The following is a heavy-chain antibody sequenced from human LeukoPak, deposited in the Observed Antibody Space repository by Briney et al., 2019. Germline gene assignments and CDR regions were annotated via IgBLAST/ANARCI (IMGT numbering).Heavy chain of an antibody. Sequence: SETLSLTCTVSGDSISSYHWTWIRQPPGKGLEWIGYISYSGRTSYNPSLKSRLTISVDTSKNQFSLKLSSVTAADTAAYYCARAGVAVAGYAFDIWGQGTMVTVSS. D-gene: IGHD6-19*01. CDR2: ISYSGRT. V-gene: IGHV4-59*08. CDR1: GDSISSYH. J-gene: IGHJ3*02. CDR3: ARAGVAVAGYAFDI.